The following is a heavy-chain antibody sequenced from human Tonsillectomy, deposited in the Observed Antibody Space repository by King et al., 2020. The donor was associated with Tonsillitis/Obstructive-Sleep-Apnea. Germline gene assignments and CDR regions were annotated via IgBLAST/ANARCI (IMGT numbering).Heavy chain of an antibody. CDR3: ASLYGDYQVGYFDY. V-gene: IGHV3-30*01. Sequence: VQLVESGGGVVQPGRSLRLSCAASGFTFSSYAMHWFRQAPDKGLEWVAGISYDGSNKFYADSVKGRFTIPRAHSKKTLYPQMNSLRAEDTAVYYCASLYGDYQVGYFDYWGQGTLVTVSS. CDR2: ISYDGSNK. D-gene: IGHD4-17*01. CDR1: GFTFSSYA. J-gene: IGHJ4*02.